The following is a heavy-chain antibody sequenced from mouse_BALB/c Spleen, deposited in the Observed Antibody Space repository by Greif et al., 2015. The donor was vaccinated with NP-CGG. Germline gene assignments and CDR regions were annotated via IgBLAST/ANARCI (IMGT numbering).Heavy chain of an antibody. CDR1: GYTFTSYV. CDR3: AGHYYGYGYWYFDV. CDR2: INPYNDGT. D-gene: IGHD1-2*01. Sequence: EVKLQESGPELVKPGASVKTSCKASGYTFTSYVMHWVKQKPGQGLEWIGYINPYNDGTKYNEKFKGKATLTSDKSSSTAYMELSSLTSEDSAVYYRAGHYYGYGYWYFDVWGAGTTVTVSS. J-gene: IGHJ1*01. V-gene: IGHV1-14*01.